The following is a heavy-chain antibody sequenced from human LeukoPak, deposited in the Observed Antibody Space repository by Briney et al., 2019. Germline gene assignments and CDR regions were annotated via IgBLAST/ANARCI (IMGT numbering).Heavy chain of an antibody. CDR1: GFTFSDYY. V-gene: IGHV3-21*01. D-gene: IGHD2-15*01. Sequence: IPGGSLRLSCAASGFTFSDYYMNWVRQAPGKGLEWVSSISSGSGYIYYADSVKGRFTISRDNARNSLYLQMNSLRAEDTAVYYCERCIGGSRCHSDDYWGQGAPVTVSS. J-gene: IGHJ4*02. CDR3: ERCIGGSRCHSDDY. CDR2: ISSGSGYI.